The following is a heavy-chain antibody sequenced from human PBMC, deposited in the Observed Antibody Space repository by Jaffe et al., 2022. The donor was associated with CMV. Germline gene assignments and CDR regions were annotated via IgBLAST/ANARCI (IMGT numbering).Heavy chain of an antibody. CDR2: ISGSGGST. CDR3: AKEYCSSTSCLTIDPFDY. D-gene: IGHD2-2*01. J-gene: IGHJ4*02. CDR1: GFTFSSYA. V-gene: IGHV3-23*04. Sequence: EVQLVESGGGLVQPGGSLRLSCAASGFTFSSYAMSWVRQAPGKGLEWVSAISGSGGSTYYADSVKGRFTISRDNSKNTLYLQMNSLRAEDTAVYYCAKEYCSSTSCLTIDPFDYWGQGTLVTVSS.